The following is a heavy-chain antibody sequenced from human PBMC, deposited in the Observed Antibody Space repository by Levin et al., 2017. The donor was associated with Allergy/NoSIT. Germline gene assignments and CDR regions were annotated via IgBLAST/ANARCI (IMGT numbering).Heavy chain of an antibody. D-gene: IGHD2-2*02. CDR2: IYYSGST. J-gene: IGHJ4*02. CDR3: ARLEIGYCSSTSCYSSPNYYFDY. V-gene: IGHV4-59*08. CDR1: GGSISSYY. Sequence: SETLSLTCTVSGGSISSYYWSWIRQPPGKGLEWIWYIYYSGSTNYNPSLKSRVTISVDTSKNQFSLKLSSVTAADTAVYYCARLEIGYCSSTSCYSSPNYYFDYWGQGTLVTVSS.